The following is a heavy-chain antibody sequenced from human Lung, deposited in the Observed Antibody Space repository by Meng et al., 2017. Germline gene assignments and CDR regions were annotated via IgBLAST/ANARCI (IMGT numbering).Heavy chain of an antibody. CDR1: GYTFTSYG. CDR3: ATEVGGGWFDP. CDR2: ISAYSGNT. D-gene: IGHD3-16*01. V-gene: IGHV1-18*01. J-gene: IGHJ5*02. Sequence: QGQLVQPGAEVKKPGAPVKVSCKASGYTFTSYGISWVRQAPGQGLEWMGWISAYSGNTNYAQKFQGRVTMTTDTSTSTAYMELRSLRSDDTAVYYCATEVGGGWFDPWGQGTLVTVSS.